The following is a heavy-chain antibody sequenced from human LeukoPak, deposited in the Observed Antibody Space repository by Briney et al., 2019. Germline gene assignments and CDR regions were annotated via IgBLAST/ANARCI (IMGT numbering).Heavy chain of an antibody. J-gene: IGHJ6*02. CDR2: INPNSGGT. CDR3: AREGGSSGWYGPYYYYGMDV. V-gene: IGHV1-2*04. CDR1: GYTFTGYY. D-gene: IGHD6-19*01. Sequence: GASVKVSCKASGYTFTGYYMHWVRQAPGQGLEWMGWINPNSGGTNYAQKFQGWVTMTRDTSISTAYMELSRLRSDDTAVYYWAREGGSSGWYGPYYYYGMDVWGQGTTVTVSS.